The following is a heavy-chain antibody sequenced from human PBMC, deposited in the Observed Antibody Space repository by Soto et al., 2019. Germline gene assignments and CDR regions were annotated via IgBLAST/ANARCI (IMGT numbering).Heavy chain of an antibody. Sequence: ASVKVSCKASGYTFTSYAMHWVRQAPGQRLEWMGWINAGNGNTKYSQKFQGRVSITRDTSASTAYMELSSLRSEDTAVYYCARGQSQWAPVNYYYYYMDVWGKGTTVTVSS. J-gene: IGHJ6*03. CDR2: INAGNGNT. CDR1: GYTFTSYA. D-gene: IGHD6-19*01. CDR3: ARGQSQWAPVNYYYYYMDV. V-gene: IGHV1-3*01.